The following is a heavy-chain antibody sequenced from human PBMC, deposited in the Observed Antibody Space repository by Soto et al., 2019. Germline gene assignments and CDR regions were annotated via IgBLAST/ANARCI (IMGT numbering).Heavy chain of an antibody. CDR1: GFSFSNYA. CDR3: SKRSGDFSSGYYPFDY. Sequence: GGSLRLSCAASGFSFSNYAMSWVRQAPGKGLEWVSSIGGSGGTYYADSVKGRSTISRDNSKNTLYLQINSLRAEDTAVYYCSKRSGDFSSGYYPFDYWGQGTLVTVSS. J-gene: IGHJ4*02. D-gene: IGHD3-3*01. V-gene: IGHV3-23*01. CDR2: IGGSGGT.